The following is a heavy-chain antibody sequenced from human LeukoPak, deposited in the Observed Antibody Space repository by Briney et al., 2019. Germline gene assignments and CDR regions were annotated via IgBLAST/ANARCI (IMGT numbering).Heavy chain of an antibody. CDR2: IYSGGST. Sequence: GGSLILSCAASGFTVSSNYMSWVRQAPGKGLEWVSVIYSGGSTYYADSVKGRFTISRDNSKNALYLQMDSLRAEDTAVYYCARVPHYYDTSGYSYFDFWGQGSRVTVSS. D-gene: IGHD3-22*01. CDR3: ARVPHYYDTSGYSYFDF. V-gene: IGHV3-53*01. CDR1: GFTVSSNY. J-gene: IGHJ4*02.